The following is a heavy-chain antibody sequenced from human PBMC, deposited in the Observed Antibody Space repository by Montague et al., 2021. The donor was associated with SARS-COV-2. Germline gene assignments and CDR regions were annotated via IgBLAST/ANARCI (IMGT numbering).Heavy chain of an antibody. Sequence: SETLSLTCTVSGGSISSYYWSWIRLPPGKGLEWMGYINYSGSTNYNSSLTSRVTITVATSKNQFSLKLSSVTAAATAVDYCASAFPRWGQFDPYFDYWGQGTLVTVSS. J-gene: IGHJ4*02. D-gene: IGHD5-24*01. V-gene: IGHV4-59*01. CDR1: GGSISSYY. CDR2: INYSGST. CDR3: ASAFPRWGQFDPYFDY.